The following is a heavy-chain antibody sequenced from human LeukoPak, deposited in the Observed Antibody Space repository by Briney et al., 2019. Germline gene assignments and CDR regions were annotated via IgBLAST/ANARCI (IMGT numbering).Heavy chain of an antibody. CDR3: ARVDCSGGSCYSSYFDY. V-gene: IGHV1-46*01. Sequence: GASVTVSCKASGYTFTSYYMHWVRQAPGQGLEWMGIINPSGGSTSYAQKFQGRVTMTRDTSTSTVYMELSSLRSEDTAVYYCARVDCSGGSCYSSYFDYWGQGTLVTVSS. J-gene: IGHJ4*02. CDR2: INPSGGST. CDR1: GYTFTSYY. D-gene: IGHD2-15*01.